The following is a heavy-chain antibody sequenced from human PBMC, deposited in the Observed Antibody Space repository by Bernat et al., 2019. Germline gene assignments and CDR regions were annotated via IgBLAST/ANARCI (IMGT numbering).Heavy chain of an antibody. D-gene: IGHD3-22*01. J-gene: IGHJ3*02. Sequence: QLQLQESGPGLVKPSETLSLTCTVSGGSISSSSYYWGWIRQPPGKGLEWIGSIYYSGSTYYNPSLKSRVTISVNTSKNQFSLKLSSVTAADTAVYYSARLQWYYYDSSGYDAFDIWGQGTMVTVSS. CDR1: GGSISSSSYY. V-gene: IGHV4-39*01. CDR3: ARLQWYYYDSSGYDAFDI. CDR2: IYYSGST.